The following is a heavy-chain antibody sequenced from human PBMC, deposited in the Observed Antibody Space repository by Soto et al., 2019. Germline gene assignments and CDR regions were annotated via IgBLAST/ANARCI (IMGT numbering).Heavy chain of an antibody. D-gene: IGHD3-16*02. Sequence: SETLSLTCTVSGGSISSSSYYWGWIRQPPGKGLEWIGSIYYSGSTYYNPSLKSRVTINPDTSKNQFSLQLNSVTPEDTAVYYCASDYALGELSPWGQGTLVTVSS. CDR2: IYYSGST. CDR3: ASDYALGELSP. V-gene: IGHV4-39*01. CDR1: GGSISSSSYY. J-gene: IGHJ5*02.